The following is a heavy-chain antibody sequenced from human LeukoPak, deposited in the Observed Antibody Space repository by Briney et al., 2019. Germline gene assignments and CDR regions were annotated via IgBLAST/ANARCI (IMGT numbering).Heavy chain of an antibody. CDR2: ISSGSTTI. CDR1: GFTFSSYT. CDR3: ARSDAFDF. Sequence: GRSLRLSCAASGFTFSSYTMDWVRQAPGKGLEWVSYISSGSTTIYYADSAKGRFTISRDNAKNSLYLQMNSLRAEDTAVYYCARSDAFDFWGQGTMVTVSS. V-gene: IGHV3-48*01. J-gene: IGHJ3*01.